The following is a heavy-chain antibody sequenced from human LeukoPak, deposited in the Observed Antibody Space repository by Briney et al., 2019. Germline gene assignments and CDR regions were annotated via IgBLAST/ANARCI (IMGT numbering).Heavy chain of an antibody. CDR3: AKDRARYCGGGSCPRAFDV. D-gene: IGHD2-15*01. Sequence: GGSLRLSCAASGFTFSSYGMHWVRQAPGKGLEWVAVISYDGSNKYYADSVKGRFTISRDNSKSTLRLEMNSLRVEDTALYFCAKDRARYCGGGSCPRAFDVWGQGTMVTVSS. CDR1: GFTFSSYG. J-gene: IGHJ3*01. V-gene: IGHV3-30*18. CDR2: ISYDGSNK.